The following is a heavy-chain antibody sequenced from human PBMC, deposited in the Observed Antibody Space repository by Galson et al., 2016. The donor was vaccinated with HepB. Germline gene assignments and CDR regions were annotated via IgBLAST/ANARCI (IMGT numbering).Heavy chain of an antibody. J-gene: IGHJ4*02. Sequence: QSGAEVKKPGESLKISCKGSGYSFTTYWIGWVRQVPGKGLEYLGVIYPGDSDTRYSPSFQGQVTIPADKSISTAYLQWNSLKASDAAIYYCARLTTALDFWGQGTQVTVSS. D-gene: IGHD4/OR15-4a*01. CDR1: GYSFTTYW. CDR2: IYPGDSDT. CDR3: ARLTTALDF. V-gene: IGHV5-51*03.